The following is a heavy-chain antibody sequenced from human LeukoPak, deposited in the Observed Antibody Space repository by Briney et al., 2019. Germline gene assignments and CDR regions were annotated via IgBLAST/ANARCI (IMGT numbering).Heavy chain of an antibody. CDR2: IYYSGST. J-gene: IGHJ4*02. V-gene: IGHV4-39*01. CDR1: GGSISSSSYY. CDR3: VRYCSGGSCFDY. Sequence: SETLSLTCTVSGGSISSSSYYWGWIRQPPGKGLEWIGSIYYSGSTYYNPSLKSRVTISVDTSKNQFSLKLSSVTAADTAVYYCVRYCSGGSCFDYWGQGTLVTVSS. D-gene: IGHD2-15*01.